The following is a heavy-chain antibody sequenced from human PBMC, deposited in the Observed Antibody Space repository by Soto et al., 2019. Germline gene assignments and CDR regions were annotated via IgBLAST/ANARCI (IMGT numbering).Heavy chain of an antibody. V-gene: IGHV4-31*03. CDR1: GGSISSGGYY. CDR3: ARDSGGDDFWSGHDCCFHY. J-gene: IGHJ4*02. D-gene: IGHD3-3*01. CDR2: ISYSGST. Sequence: QVQLQESGPGLVKTSQTLSLTCTVSGGSISSGGYYWSWIRQHPEKGLEWIGYISYSGSTDYNPSIKTRLTISADTSKNQFSLKLSSVTAADTAVYYCARDSGGDDFWSGHDCCFHYWGQGTLVTVSS.